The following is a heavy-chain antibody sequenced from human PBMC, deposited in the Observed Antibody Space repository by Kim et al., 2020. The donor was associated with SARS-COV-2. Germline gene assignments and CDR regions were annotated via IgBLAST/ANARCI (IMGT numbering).Heavy chain of an antibody. Sequence: GGSLRLSCAASGFTFSSYAMHWVRQAPGKGLEWVAVISYDGSNKYYADSVKGRFTISRDNSKNTLYLQMNSLRAEDTAVYCCARGYSGSYYYFDYWGQGTLVTVSS. J-gene: IGHJ4*02. CDR2: ISYDGSNK. D-gene: IGHD1-26*01. V-gene: IGHV3-30*04. CDR3: ARGYSGSYYYFDY. CDR1: GFTFSSYA.